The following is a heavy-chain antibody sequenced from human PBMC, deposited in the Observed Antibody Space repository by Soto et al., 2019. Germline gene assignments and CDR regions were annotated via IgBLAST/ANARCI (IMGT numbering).Heavy chain of an antibody. Sequence: QVQLVESGGGVVQPGRSLRLSCAASGFTFSSYGMHWVRQAPGKGLEWVAVISYDGSNKYYADYVKGRFTISRDNSKNTLYLQMNSLRAEDTAVYYCAKDGYYGSGSNPYYYYYYYMDVWGKGTTVTVSS. D-gene: IGHD3-10*01. CDR3: AKDGYYGSGSNPYYYYYYYMDV. CDR1: GFTFSSYG. J-gene: IGHJ6*03. V-gene: IGHV3-30*18. CDR2: ISYDGSNK.